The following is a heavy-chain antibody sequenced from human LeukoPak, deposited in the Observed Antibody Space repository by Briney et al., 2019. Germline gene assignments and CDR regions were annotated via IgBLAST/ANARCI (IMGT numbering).Heavy chain of an antibody. CDR3: ARGRETPNWFDP. CDR2: MNPNSGNT. Sequence: ASVKVSCKASGYTFTSYDINWVRQATGQGLEWMGWMNPNSGNTGYAQKFQGRVTMTRNTSISTAYMELSSLRSEDTAVYYCARGRETPNWFDPWGQGTLVTVSS. V-gene: IGHV1-8*01. CDR1: GYTFTSYD. J-gene: IGHJ5*02.